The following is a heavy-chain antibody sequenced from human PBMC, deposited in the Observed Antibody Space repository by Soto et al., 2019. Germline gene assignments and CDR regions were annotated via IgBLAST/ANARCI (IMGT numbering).Heavy chain of an antibody. CDR2: IYTTGST. CDR3: ARDIEYSSSSPGVSDY. D-gene: IGHD6-6*01. V-gene: IGHV4-4*07. J-gene: IGHJ4*02. Sequence: QVQLQESGPGLVKPSETLSLTCTVSGGSITGYYWSWIRQPAGKGLEWIGRIYTTGSTNYNPSLQGRVTMSVYTSKNQFSLKLSSVTAADTAVYYCARDIEYSSSSPGVSDYWGQGTLVSVSS. CDR1: GGSITGYY.